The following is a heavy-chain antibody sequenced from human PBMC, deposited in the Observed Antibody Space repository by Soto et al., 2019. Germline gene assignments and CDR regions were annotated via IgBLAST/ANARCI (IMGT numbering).Heavy chain of an antibody. CDR3: AKDLTRRSAHYYYYGMDV. J-gene: IGHJ6*02. Sequence: QVQLVESGGGVVQPGRSLRLSCAASGFTFSSYGMHWVRQAPGKGLEWVAVISYDGSNKYYADSVKGRFTISRDNSKNTRYLPLNSLRAEDTAVYYGAKDLTRRSAHYYYYGMDVWGQGTTVTVSS. CDR2: ISYDGSNK. CDR1: GFTFSSYG. V-gene: IGHV3-30*18. D-gene: IGHD3-3*01.